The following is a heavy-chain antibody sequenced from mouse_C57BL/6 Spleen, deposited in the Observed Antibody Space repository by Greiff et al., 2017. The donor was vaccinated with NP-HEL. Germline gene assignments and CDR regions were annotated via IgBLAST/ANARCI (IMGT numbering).Heavy chain of an antibody. CDR1: GYTFTSYW. CDR3: ARKGVTTVVGGAMDY. Sequence: QVQLQQSGAELVRPGTSVKLSCKASGYTFTSYWMHWVKQRPGQGLEWIGVIDPSDSYTNYNQKFKGKATLTVDTSSSTAYMQLSSLTSEDSAVYYCARKGVTTVVGGAMDYWGQGTSVTVSS. CDR2: IDPSDSYT. V-gene: IGHV1-59*01. D-gene: IGHD1-1*01. J-gene: IGHJ4*01.